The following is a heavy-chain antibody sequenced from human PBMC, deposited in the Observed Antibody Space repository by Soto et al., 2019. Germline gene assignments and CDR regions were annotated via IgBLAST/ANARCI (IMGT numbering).Heavy chain of an antibody. D-gene: IGHD5-12*01. J-gene: IGHJ6*02. CDR3: ARDGGYSGYDAYYYYGMDV. CDR1: GGSISSYY. V-gene: IGHV4-59*01. CDR2: IYYSGST. Sequence: SETLSLTCTVSGGSISSYYWSWIRQPPGKGLEWIGYIYYSGSTNYNPSLKSRVTISVDTSKNQFSLKLGSVTAADTAVYYCARDGGYSGYDAYYYYGMDVWGQGTTVTVSS.